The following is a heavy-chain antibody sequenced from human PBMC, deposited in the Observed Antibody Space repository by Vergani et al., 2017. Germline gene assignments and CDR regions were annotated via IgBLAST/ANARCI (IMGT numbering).Heavy chain of an antibody. V-gene: IGHV3-21*01. Sequence: EVQLLESGGGLVKPGGSLRLSCAASGFTFSSYSMNWVRQAPGKGLEWVSSISSSSSYIYYADSVKGRFTISRDNAKNSLYLQMNSLRAEDTAVYYCARSSIAARPWGFGFDYWGQGTLVTVSS. D-gene: IGHD6-6*01. CDR1: GFTFSSYS. J-gene: IGHJ4*02. CDR3: ARSSIAARPWGFGFDY. CDR2: ISSSSSYI.